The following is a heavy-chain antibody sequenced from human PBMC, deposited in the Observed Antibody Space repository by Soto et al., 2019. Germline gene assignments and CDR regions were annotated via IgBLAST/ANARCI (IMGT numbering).Heavy chain of an antibody. CDR3: ARRPQKAYDPIDY. CDR1: GYKFSAYW. Sequence: LGESLKISCMTSGYKFSAYWIAWVRQRPGKGLEWMGIIYPGDFDTRYSPSFEGQVTISVDRSTNTAHLQWSSLKASDTAIYYCARRPQKAYDPIDYWGQGTLVTVSS. J-gene: IGHJ4*02. D-gene: IGHD1-1*01. CDR2: IYPGDFDT. V-gene: IGHV5-51*01.